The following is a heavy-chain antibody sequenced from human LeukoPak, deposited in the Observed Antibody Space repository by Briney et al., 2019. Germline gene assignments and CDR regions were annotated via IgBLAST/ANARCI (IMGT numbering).Heavy chain of an antibody. CDR3: ARGRVSSSWFDY. Sequence: GGSLRLSCEGFGLTFSSYWMSWVRQAPGKGLEWVANIKQDGSEKYYVDSVKGRFTISRDNAKNSLYLQMNSLRAEDTAVYYCARGRVSSSWFDYWGQGTLVTVSS. CDR2: IKQDGSEK. J-gene: IGHJ4*02. D-gene: IGHD6-13*01. V-gene: IGHV3-7*01. CDR1: GLTFSSYW.